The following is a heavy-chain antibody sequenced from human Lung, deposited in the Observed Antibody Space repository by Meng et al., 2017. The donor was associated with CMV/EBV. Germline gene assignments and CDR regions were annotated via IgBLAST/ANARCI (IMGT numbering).Heavy chain of an antibody. Sequence: GESLKISCEASGFTFSSYWMTWVRQAPGKGLEWVANIKQDGSEKFYVDSVKGRFTISRDNAKRSLYLQMSSLRAEDTALCYCGRDGWLWAPRFDPWGPGTLVTVSS. CDR2: IKQDGSEK. J-gene: IGHJ5*02. D-gene: IGHD5-12*01. V-gene: IGHV3-7*01. CDR1: GFTFSSYW. CDR3: GRDGWLWAPRFDP.